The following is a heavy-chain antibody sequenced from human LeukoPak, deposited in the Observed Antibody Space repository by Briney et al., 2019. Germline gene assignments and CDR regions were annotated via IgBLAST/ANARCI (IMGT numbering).Heavy chain of an antibody. J-gene: IGHJ4*02. CDR3: ARVGKSAASSY. CDR1: GYTFTSYY. Sequence: ASVKVSCKASGYTFTSYYMRWVRQAPGQGLEWMGIINPSGGSTSYAQKFQGRVTMTRDTSTSTVYMELSSLRSEDTAVYYCARVGKSAASSYWGQGTLVTVSS. D-gene: IGHD2-15*01. CDR2: INPSGGST. V-gene: IGHV1-46*01.